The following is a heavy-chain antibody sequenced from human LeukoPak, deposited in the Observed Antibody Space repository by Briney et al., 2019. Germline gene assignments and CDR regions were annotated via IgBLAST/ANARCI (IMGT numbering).Heavy chain of an antibody. CDR2: IYYSGST. CDR1: GFTFSSYA. J-gene: IGHJ4*02. Sequence: PGGSLRLSCAASGFTFSSYAMSWVRQAPGKGLEWIGSIYYSGSTYYNPSLKSRVTISVDTSKNQFSLKLSSVTAADTAVYYCARHMVGLRLGELSPDYWGQGTLVTVPS. V-gene: IGHV4-39*01. CDR3: ARHMVGLRLGELSPDY. D-gene: IGHD3-16*02.